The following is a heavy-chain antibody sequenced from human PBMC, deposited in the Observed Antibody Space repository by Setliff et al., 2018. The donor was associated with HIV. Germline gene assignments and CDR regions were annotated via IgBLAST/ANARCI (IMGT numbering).Heavy chain of an antibody. J-gene: IGHJ5*02. CDR2: VFHSGSA. D-gene: IGHD3-10*01. CDR1: GGPLNSRNW. Sequence: SETLSLTCAVSGGPLNSRNWWSWVRQPPGKGLEWFGEVFHSGSANSNASLRSRVMISVDTSKNQFSLKLSAVTAADTAVYYCARDHVFGSRTGFDPWGPGILVTVSS. V-gene: IGHV4-4*02. CDR3: ARDHVFGSRTGFDP.